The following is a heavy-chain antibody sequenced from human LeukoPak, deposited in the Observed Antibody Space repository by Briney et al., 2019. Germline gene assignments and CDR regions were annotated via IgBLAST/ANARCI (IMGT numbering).Heavy chain of an antibody. CDR2: IYSGGGT. CDR1: GFTVSLNY. J-gene: IGHJ3*01. Sequence: AGGPLRLSCAASGFTVSLNYITWVRQAPGKGLEWVSVIYSGGGTYYAGSVKGRFTISRDNSKNTVFLQMNSLRPEDTAVYYCARGWLVATGAFDFWGQGTMVTVSS. D-gene: IGHD5-12*01. V-gene: IGHV3-53*01. CDR3: ARGWLVATGAFDF.